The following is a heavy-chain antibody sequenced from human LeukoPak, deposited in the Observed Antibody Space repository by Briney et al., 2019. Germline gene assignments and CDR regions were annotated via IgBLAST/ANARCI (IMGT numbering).Heavy chain of an antibody. Sequence: SETLSLTCTVSGGSISSYYWSWIRQPAGKGLEWIGRIYTSGSTNYNPSLKSRVTMSVDTSKNQFSLKLSSVTAADTAVYYCARERTIDGYPHTSSRYCSGGSCPYYFDYWGQGTLVTVSS. D-gene: IGHD2-15*01. V-gene: IGHV4-4*07. CDR1: GGSISSYY. CDR2: IYTSGST. J-gene: IGHJ4*02. CDR3: ARERTIDGYPHTSSRYCSGGSCPYYFDY.